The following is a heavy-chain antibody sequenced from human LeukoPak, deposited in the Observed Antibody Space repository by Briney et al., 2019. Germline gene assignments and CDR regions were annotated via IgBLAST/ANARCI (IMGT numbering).Heavy chain of an antibody. CDR2: IYQSGST. V-gene: IGHV4-39*01. Sequence: PSETLSLTCTVSGGSISSSTYYWGWIRQPPGKGLEWIGSIYQSGSTNYNPSLKSRVTISVDTSKDQFSPKLTSVTAADTAVYFCARMWGTTFYYYYMNLWGRGTTVTVSS. CDR3: ARMWGTTFYYYYMNL. D-gene: IGHD3-16*01. CDR1: GGSISSSTYY. J-gene: IGHJ6*03.